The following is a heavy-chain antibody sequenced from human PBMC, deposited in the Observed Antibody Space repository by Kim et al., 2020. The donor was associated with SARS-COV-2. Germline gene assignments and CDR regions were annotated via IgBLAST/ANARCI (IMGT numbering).Heavy chain of an antibody. CDR2: ISYDGSNK. CDR1: GFTFSSYA. Sequence: GGSLRLSCAASGFTFSSYAMHWVRQAPGKGLEWVAVISYDGSNKYYADSVKGRFTISRDNSKNTLYLQMNSLRAEDTAVYYCARDLVSRYDILTGYFDYWGQGTLVTVSS. J-gene: IGHJ4*02. D-gene: IGHD3-9*01. CDR3: ARDLVSRYDILTGYFDY. V-gene: IGHV3-30*04.